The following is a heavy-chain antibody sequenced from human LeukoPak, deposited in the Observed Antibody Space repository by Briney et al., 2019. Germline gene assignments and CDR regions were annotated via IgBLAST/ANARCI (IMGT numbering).Heavy chain of an antibody. CDR2: IYYSGST. Sequence: SETLSLTCTVSGGSISSSSYYWGWIRQPPGKGLVWIGSIYYSGSTYYNPSLKSRVTISVDTSKNQFSLKLSSVTAADTAVYYCARHVRDTVTTLDLFDYWGQGTLVTVSS. V-gene: IGHV4-39*01. CDR3: ARHVRDTVTTLDLFDY. CDR1: GGSISSSSYY. J-gene: IGHJ4*02. D-gene: IGHD4-17*01.